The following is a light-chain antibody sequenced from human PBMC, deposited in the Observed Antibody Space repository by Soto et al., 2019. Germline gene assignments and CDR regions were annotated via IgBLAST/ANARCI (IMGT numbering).Light chain of an antibody. J-gene: IGKJ5*01. Sequence: GSLTRRASQSVSGYLAGFQQTPGQAPRLLIYDASKRATGIPARFSGSGFGTDYTPTNGSLEPEQHAVYYGQQYNSRPITVGQGTRLEIK. CDR3: QQYNSRPIT. V-gene: IGKV3-11*01. CDR2: DAS. CDR1: QSVSGY.